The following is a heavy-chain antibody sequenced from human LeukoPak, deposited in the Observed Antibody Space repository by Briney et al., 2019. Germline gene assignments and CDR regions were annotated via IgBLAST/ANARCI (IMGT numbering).Heavy chain of an antibody. CDR3: ARDGYVSGSYYY. CDR2: INAYDGNT. V-gene: IGHV1-18*01. J-gene: IGHJ4*02. Sequence: ASVKVSCKASGYKFTNYGISWVRQAPGQGLEWMGWINAYDGNTNYAQKLQGRVTMTTDTSTSTAYMELRSLRSDDTAVYYCARDGYVSGSYYYWGQGTLVTVSS. D-gene: IGHD3-16*01. CDR1: GYKFTNYG.